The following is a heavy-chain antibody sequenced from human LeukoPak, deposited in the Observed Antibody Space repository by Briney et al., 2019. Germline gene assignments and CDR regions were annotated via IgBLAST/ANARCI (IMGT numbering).Heavy chain of an antibody. Sequence: ASVKVSCKASGYTFASYYMHWVRKAPGQGLEWMGIINPSGGSTSYAQKFQGRVTMTRDMSTSTVYMELSSLRSEDTAVYYCAAVCPASRIAAPVPDYWGQGTLVTVSS. V-gene: IGHV1-46*01. CDR3: AAVCPASRIAAPVPDY. CDR1: GYTFASYY. CDR2: INPSGGST. D-gene: IGHD6-6*01. J-gene: IGHJ4*02.